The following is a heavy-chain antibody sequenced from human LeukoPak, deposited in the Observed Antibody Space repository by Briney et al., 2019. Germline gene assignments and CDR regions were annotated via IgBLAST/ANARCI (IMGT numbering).Heavy chain of an antibody. CDR3: ARAGDYCLEH. CDR2: ISHSGST. V-gene: IGHV4-4*02. D-gene: IGHD2-15*01. CDR1: GYSISSGYR. Sequence: SETLSLTCAVSGYSISSGYRWSWVRQSPGKGLEWIGEISHSGSTNYNPSLKSRVAISLDKSTNQLSLQLTSVTAADTAVYHCARAGDYCLEHWGQGILVSVSS. J-gene: IGHJ4*02.